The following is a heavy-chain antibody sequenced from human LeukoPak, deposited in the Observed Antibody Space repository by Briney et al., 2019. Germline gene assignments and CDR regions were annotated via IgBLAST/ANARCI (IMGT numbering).Heavy chain of an antibody. CDR2: VSGYNGNT. V-gene: IGHV1-18*01. Sequence: ASVKVSCKASGYTFTYYGINWVRLAPGQGLEWMGWVSGYNGNTRYAQNFQGRLTLTTDTSTNMAYMELMRLRSDDTAVYYCAREVDSAMANAFDFWGQGTLVTVSS. J-gene: IGHJ3*01. CDR3: AREVDSAMANAFDF. CDR1: GYTFTYYG. D-gene: IGHD5-18*01.